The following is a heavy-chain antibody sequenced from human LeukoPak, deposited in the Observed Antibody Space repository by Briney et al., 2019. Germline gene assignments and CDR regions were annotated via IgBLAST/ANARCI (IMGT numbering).Heavy chain of an antibody. CDR1: GFTFSSYW. J-gene: IGHJ4*02. Sequence: PGGSLRLSCAASGFTFSSYWMSWVRQAPGKGLEWVANIKQDGSEKYYVDSVKGRFTISRDNAKSSLYLQMNSLRAEDTAVYYCAREGYDSSGYYCIFDYWGQGTLVTVSS. V-gene: IGHV3-7*01. D-gene: IGHD3-22*01. CDR2: IKQDGSEK. CDR3: AREGYDSSGYYCIFDY.